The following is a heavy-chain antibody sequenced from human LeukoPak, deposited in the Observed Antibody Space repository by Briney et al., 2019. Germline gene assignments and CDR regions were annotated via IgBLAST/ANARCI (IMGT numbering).Heavy chain of an antibody. CDR1: TYSFTPYA. CDR2: INAGNGHT. J-gene: IGHJ4*02. CDR3: ARGRWVATNQAYYFDD. Sequence: ASVKVSCKTSTYSFTPYAMHWVRQAPGQRLEWMGWINAGNGHTRYSQEFQGRLTITKDTSANTVYMDLSSLRSEDVAVYYCARGRWVATNQAYYFDDXXXGTLVTV. V-gene: IGHV1-3*03. D-gene: IGHD5-12*01.